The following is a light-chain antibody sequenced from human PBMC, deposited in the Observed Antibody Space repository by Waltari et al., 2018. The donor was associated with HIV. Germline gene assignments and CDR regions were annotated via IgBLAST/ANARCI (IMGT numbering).Light chain of an antibody. Sequence: DILLTQSPATISVSPGGRVTVSCRASQNVDDKLAWYQQKPGQSPRLLIYHSSVRAAGVPTRFGGAGSATNFPLTIPGLQSEDFTLYFCQQYHHWPPLTFGGGSRVELK. CDR2: HSS. J-gene: IGKJ4*01. CDR1: QNVDDK. V-gene: IGKV3D-15*01. CDR3: QQYHHWPPLT.